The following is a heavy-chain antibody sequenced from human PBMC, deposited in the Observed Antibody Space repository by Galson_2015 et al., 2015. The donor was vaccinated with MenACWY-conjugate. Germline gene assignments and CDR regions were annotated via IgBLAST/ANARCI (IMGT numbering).Heavy chain of an antibody. V-gene: IGHV3-7*03. J-gene: IGHJ4*02. CDR2: IKQDGSEK. D-gene: IGHD5-18*01. CDR1: GFTFTDYW. CDR3: ARDSIQQWYFDY. Sequence: SLRLSCAASGFTFTDYWMSWLRQGPGKGLEWVANIKQDGSEKYYVDSVKGRFTVSRDNAKNSLYLQMNSLRAEDTAVYYCARDSIQQWYFDYWGQGTPVTVSS.